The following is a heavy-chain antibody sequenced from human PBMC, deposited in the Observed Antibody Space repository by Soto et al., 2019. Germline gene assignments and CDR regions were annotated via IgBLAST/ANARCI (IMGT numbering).Heavy chain of an antibody. Sequence: PGGSLRLSCAASGFTFDDYAMHWVRQAPGKGLEWVSGISWNSGSIGYADSVKGRFTISRDNSKNTLYLQMNSLRAEDTALVYCAKDPGAIELDCGSTSCDNWFDPWGQGTLVTVSS. CDR2: ISWNSGSI. V-gene: IGHV3-9*01. CDR3: AKDPGAIELDCGSTSCDNWFDP. D-gene: IGHD2-2*01. CDR1: GFTFDDYA. J-gene: IGHJ5*02.